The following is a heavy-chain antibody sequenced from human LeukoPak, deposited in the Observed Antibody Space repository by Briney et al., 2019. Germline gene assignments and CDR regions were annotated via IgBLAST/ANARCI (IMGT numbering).Heavy chain of an antibody. CDR2: IDPDGSEK. V-gene: IGHV3-7*01. CDR3: ARIYYFGDNNWRYFDN. D-gene: IGHD3-10*01. J-gene: IGHJ4*02. Sequence: GGSLRLSCAASGFTFNSYWMSWVRQAPGKGLEWVANIDPDGSEKQYGDSVKGRFTTSRDNAKNSLYLPMNSLRAEDTAIYYCARIYYFGDNNWRYFDNWGQGTLVTVSS. CDR1: GFTFNSYW.